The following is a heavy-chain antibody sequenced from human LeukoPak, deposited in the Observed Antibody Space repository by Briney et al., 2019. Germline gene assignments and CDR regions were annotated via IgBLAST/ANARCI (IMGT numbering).Heavy chain of an antibody. Sequence: PSETLSLTCTVSGGSISNYFWTWIRQPPGKGLEWIGYIYYSGSTNYKSSLKSRVTISVDTSKNQFSLKLSSVTAADTAVYYCARETSQKGAHYMDVWGKGTTVTISS. CDR2: IYYSGST. J-gene: IGHJ6*03. D-gene: IGHD3-16*01. CDR3: ARETSQKGAHYMDV. V-gene: IGHV4-59*01. CDR1: GGSISNYF.